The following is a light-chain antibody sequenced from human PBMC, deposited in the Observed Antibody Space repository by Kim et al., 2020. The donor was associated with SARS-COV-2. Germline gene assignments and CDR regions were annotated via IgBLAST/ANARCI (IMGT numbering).Light chain of an antibody. V-gene: IGLV3-19*01. CDR2: GKN. J-gene: IGLJ3*02. CDR3: NSRDSSGNPKWV. CDR1: SLRSYY. Sequence: SSELTQDPAVSVALGQTVRITCQGNSLRSYYASWYQQKPGQAPVLVIYGKNNRPSGIPDRFSGSSSGNTASLTITGAQAEDEADYYWNSRDSSGNPKWVF.